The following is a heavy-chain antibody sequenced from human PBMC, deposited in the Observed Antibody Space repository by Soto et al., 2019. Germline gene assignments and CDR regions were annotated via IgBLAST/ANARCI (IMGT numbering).Heavy chain of an antibody. CDR1: GFSLSTSGVG. V-gene: IGHV2-5*01. CDR3: AHRRGADYKGCFHY. Sequence: QITLKESGPTLVKPTQTLTLTCTFSGFSLSTSGVGVGWIRQPPGKALEWLALIYWSDEKRYSPSLSSRLTITKDTSKNQVVLTMTNMDPVATATYYCAHRRGADYKGCFHYWGQGTLVTVSS. J-gene: IGHJ4*02. CDR2: IYWSDEK. D-gene: IGHD4-4*01.